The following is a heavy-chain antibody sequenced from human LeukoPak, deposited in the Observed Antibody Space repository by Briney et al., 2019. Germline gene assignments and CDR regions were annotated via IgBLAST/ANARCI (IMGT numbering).Heavy chain of an antibody. V-gene: IGHV3-74*01. Sequence: GGSLRLSCAASGFTSSTYWMHWVRQAPGKGLVWVSRINSDGSSTSYADSVKGRFTISRDNAKNTLYLQMNSLRAEDTAVYYCVRAVDGAFDICGQGTMVTVSS. CDR3: VRAVDGAFDI. J-gene: IGHJ3*02. CDR1: GFTSSTYW. CDR2: INSDGSST.